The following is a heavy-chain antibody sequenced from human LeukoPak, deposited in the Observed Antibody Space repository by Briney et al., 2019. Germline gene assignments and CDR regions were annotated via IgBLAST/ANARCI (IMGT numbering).Heavy chain of an antibody. V-gene: IGHV1-18*01. Sequence: PTASVTVSCKASGYSFTKDGISWVRQAPGQGLEWMGWISTNNGDTNYAQKFQGRVTMTTDTSTSTVYMELRSLRSDDTAVYYCARPYSSGWFDHWGQASLVSVSS. J-gene: IGHJ4*01. CDR3: ARPYSSGWFDH. D-gene: IGHD6-19*01. CDR2: ISTNNGDT. CDR1: GYSFTKDG.